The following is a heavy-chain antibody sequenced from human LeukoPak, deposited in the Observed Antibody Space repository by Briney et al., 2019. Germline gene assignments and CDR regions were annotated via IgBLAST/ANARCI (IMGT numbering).Heavy chain of an antibody. CDR1: GLTFDDYA. CDR2: ISWNSGSI. Sequence: GGSLRLSCAASGLTFDDYAMHWVRHAPGKGLEWVSGISWNSGSIGYADSVEGRFTISRDNAKNSLYLQMNSLRDDDTAVYNCAKGRALEVVAAFNYWGQGTVVTVSS. D-gene: IGHD2-15*01. J-gene: IGHJ4*02. CDR3: AKGRALEVVAAFNY. V-gene: IGHV3-9*01.